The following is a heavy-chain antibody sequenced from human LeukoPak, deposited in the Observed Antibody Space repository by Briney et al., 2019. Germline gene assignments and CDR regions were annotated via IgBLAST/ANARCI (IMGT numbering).Heavy chain of an antibody. D-gene: IGHD3-22*01. CDR1: GGSISSYY. V-gene: IGHV4-59*01. Sequence: PSETLSLTCTVSGGSISSYYCSWIRQPPGKGLEWIGYIYYSGSTNYNPSLKSRLTISVYTSNNQFSLKLSSVTAADTAVYYCARLKYYYDSSGYRAEYFQHWGQGTLVTVSS. CDR2: IYYSGST. J-gene: IGHJ1*01. CDR3: ARLKYYYDSSGYRAEYFQH.